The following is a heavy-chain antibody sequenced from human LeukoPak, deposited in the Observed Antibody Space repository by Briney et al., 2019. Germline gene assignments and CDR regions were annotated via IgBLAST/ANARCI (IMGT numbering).Heavy chain of an antibody. J-gene: IGHJ4*02. CDR2: IDTTTGNP. CDR1: GYPFSAHF. Sequence: ASVKVSFKASGYPFSAHFLNWVRQAPGQGLEWMGNIDTTTGNPRYAQDFTGRFVFSLDTSVSTAYLQITSLKADDTAAYYCVRGTPTPGMDYWGQGTQVTVSS. D-gene: IGHD3-10*01. V-gene: IGHV7-4-1*02. CDR3: VRGTPTPGMDY.